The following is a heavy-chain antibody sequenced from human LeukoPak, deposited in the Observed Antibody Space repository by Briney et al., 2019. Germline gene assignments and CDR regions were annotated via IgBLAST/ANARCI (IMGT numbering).Heavy chain of an antibody. CDR3: ARERPEIDY. V-gene: IGHV3-48*01. J-gene: IGHJ4*02. CDR1: GFTFSTFS. Sequence: GGSLRLSCAASGFTFSTFSMNWVRQAPGKGLEWVSYISSSGSTIYYADSVKGRFTISRDNAKNSLYLQMNSLRAEDTAVYYCARERPEIDYWGQGTLVTVSS. CDR2: ISSSGSTI.